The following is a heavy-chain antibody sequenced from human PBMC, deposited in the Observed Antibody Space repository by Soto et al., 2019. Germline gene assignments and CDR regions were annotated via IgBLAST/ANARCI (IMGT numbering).Heavy chain of an antibody. Sequence: GASVKVSWKASGGTFSSYTISWGRQAPGQGLEWMGRIIPILGIANYAQKFQGRVTITADKSTSTAYMELSSLRSEDTAVYYCARADSIGYCSSTSCSNWFDPWGQGTLVTVSS. CDR3: ARADSIGYCSSTSCSNWFDP. D-gene: IGHD2-2*01. CDR1: GGTFSSYT. V-gene: IGHV1-69*02. J-gene: IGHJ5*02. CDR2: IIPILGIA.